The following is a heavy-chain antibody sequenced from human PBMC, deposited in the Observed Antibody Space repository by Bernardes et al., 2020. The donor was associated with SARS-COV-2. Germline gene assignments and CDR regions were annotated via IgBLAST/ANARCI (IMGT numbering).Heavy chain of an antibody. CDR3: ARGGASSRYFDF. D-gene: IGHD6-13*01. CDR2: ISSTGTT. Sequence: SETLSLTCSVSGASISDYWSWSRQPPGKGLEGIGFISSTGTTNYDPSLKSRVTMSIDTSKNHFSLNLYSVTSADTAMYFCARGGASSRYFDFWGQGVLVTVSS. CDR1: GASISDY. J-gene: IGHJ4*02. V-gene: IGHV4-59*01.